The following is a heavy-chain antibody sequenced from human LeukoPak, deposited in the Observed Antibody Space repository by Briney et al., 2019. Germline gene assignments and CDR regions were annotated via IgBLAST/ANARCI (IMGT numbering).Heavy chain of an antibody. J-gene: IGHJ4*02. V-gene: IGHV4-59*01. CDR3: ARTTWPRMESDY. Sequence: PSETLSLTCSVSGGSISSYFWSWIRQPPGKGLEWIGHIYYRGSTDYNPSLKSRVTISVDASKNQFSLRLNSVTAADTAMYYCARTTWPRMESDYWGQGTLVTVSS. D-gene: IGHD3-3*01. CDR1: GGSISSYF. CDR2: IYYRGST.